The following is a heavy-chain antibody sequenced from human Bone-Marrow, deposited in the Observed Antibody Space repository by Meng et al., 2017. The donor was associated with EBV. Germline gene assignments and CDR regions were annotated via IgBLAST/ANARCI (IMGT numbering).Heavy chain of an antibody. J-gene: IGHJ5*02. CDR3: ARDCSGSYNNWFDP. D-gene: IGHD1-26*01. V-gene: IGHV1-69*01. Sequence: QGQVVQSGPEVKKPVSSVKVSCKASGGAFRRSAISWVRQAPGQGLEWMGGFLPILGAPNYAETFQDRVTITADESTSTAYMELSSLRSEDTAVYYCARDCSGSYNNWFDPWGQGTLVTVSS. CDR1: GGAFRRSA. CDR2: FLPILGAP.